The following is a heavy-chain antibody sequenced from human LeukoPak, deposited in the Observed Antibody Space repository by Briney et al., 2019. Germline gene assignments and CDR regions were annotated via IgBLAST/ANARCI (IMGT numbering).Heavy chain of an antibody. CDR3: ARGGFDIWTGYYFNY. CDR2: NYYSGST. D-gene: IGHD3-9*01. V-gene: IGHV4-59*01. Sequence: SETLSLTCTVSGGSISSYYCSWIRQPPGKGLEWIGYNYYSGSTNYNPSLKSRVTISVDTSKNQFSLKLSSVTAADTAVYYCARGGFDIWTGYYFNYWGQGTLVTVSS. J-gene: IGHJ4*02. CDR1: GGSISSYY.